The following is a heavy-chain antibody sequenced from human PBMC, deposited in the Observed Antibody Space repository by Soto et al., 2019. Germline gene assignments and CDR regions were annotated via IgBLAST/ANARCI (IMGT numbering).Heavy chain of an antibody. Sequence: PSETLSLTCTVSGGSISSGDYYWSWIRQPPGKGLEWIGYIYYSGSTYYNPSLKSRVTISVDTSKNQFSLKLSSVTAADTAVYYCARVDYYGSVTQYYFDYWGQGTLVTVS. D-gene: IGHD3-10*01. V-gene: IGHV4-30-4*01. CDR2: IYYSGST. CDR1: GGSISSGDYY. CDR3: ARVDYYGSVTQYYFDY. J-gene: IGHJ4*02.